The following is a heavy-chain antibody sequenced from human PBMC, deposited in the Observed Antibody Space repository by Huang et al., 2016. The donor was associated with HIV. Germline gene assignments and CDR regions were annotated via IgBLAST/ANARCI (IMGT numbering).Heavy chain of an antibody. Sequence: QVRLEQWGPNLLKPSDTLSLKCAVYGASFSDYFWTWIRQSPVKGLEWIGEVNRRGSVTHHPALRSRVSMSVGPSKNQMYLNVTSVSAADSAVYFCARPKMTAIPSDSSWSLFDFWGRGTPVTVSS. CDR1: GASFSDYF. CDR2: VNRRGSV. J-gene: IGHJ4*02. D-gene: IGHD3-3*01. V-gene: IGHV4-34*01. CDR3: ARPKMTAIPSDSSWSLFDF.